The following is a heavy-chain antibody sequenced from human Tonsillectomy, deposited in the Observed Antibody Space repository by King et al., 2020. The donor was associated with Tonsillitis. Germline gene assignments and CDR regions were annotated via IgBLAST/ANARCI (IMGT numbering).Heavy chain of an antibody. CDR3: ARGPRLAAADPYYFDY. CDR2: IYTGVRT. V-gene: IGHV3-66*01. D-gene: IGHD6-13*01. J-gene: IGHJ4*02. Sequence: VQLVESGGGLVQLGGSLRFSGAASGLTVISNYLSWVGKPPGKGLKWAQVIYTGVRTSYADSVKGRFTISRDNSKNTLYLQMNSLRAEDTAVYYCARGPRLAAADPYYFDYWGQGTLVTVSS. CDR1: GLTVISNY.